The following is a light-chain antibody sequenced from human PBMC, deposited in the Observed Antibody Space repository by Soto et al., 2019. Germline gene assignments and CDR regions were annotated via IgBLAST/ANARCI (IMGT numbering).Light chain of an antibody. CDR2: DVS. V-gene: IGLV2-14*01. CDR1: SSDVGGYNY. CDR3: SSYTSSSPPLYVV. Sequence: QSALTQPASVSGSPGQSITISCTGTSSDVGGYNYVSWYQQHPGKAPKLMIYDVSNRPSGVSNSFSGSKSGNTASLTISGLQAEDEADYYCSSYTSSSPPLYVVFGGGTKVTVL. J-gene: IGLJ2*01.